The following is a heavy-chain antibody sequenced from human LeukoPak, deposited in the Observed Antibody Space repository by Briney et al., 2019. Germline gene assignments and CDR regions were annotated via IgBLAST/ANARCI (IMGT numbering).Heavy chain of an antibody. V-gene: IGHV3-7*03. CDR1: GFTFSNCW. Sequence: GGSLRLSCVASGFTFSNCWMSWVRQAPGKGLEWVANIKQDGSEKYHVDSVKGRFTISRDNTKNSLYLQMNSLRAADTAVYYCARVRGYANFDYWGQGTLVTVSS. D-gene: IGHD2-15*01. CDR3: ARVRGYANFDY. CDR2: IKQDGSEK. J-gene: IGHJ4*02.